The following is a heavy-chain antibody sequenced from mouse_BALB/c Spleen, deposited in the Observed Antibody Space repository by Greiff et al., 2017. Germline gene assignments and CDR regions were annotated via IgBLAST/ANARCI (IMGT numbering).Heavy chain of an antibody. CDR1: GYTFTSYY. D-gene: IGHD1-1*01. J-gene: IGHJ3*01. CDR2: INPSNGGT. CDR3: TNYYGSSPFAY. V-gene: IGHV1S81*02. Sequence: QVQLKQPGAELVKPGASVKLSCKASGYTFTSYYMYWVKQRPGQGLEWIGGINPSNGGTNFNEKFKSKATLTVDKSSSTAYMQLSSLTSEDSAVYYCTNYYGSSPFAYWGQGTLVTVSA.